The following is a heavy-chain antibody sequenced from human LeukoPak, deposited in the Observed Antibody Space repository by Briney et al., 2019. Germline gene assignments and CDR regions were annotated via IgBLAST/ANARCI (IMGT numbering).Heavy chain of an antibody. CDR2: IKEDGSEK. CDR3: AELGITMIGGV. J-gene: IGHJ6*04. CDR1: GFTFSDYW. V-gene: IGHV3-7*01. Sequence: PGGSLRLSCAASGFTFSDYWMSWVRQAPGTVLEWVANIKEDGSEKFYVDSVKGRFTISRDNAKNSLYLQMNSLRAEDTAVYYCAELGITMIGGVWGKGTTVTISS. D-gene: IGHD3-10*02.